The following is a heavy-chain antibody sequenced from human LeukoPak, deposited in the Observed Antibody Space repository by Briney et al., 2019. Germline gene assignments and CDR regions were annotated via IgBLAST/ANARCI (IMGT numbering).Heavy chain of an antibody. CDR2: ISGGGGTT. J-gene: IGHJ4*02. D-gene: IGHD1-26*01. V-gene: IGHV3-23*01. CDR3: AKDATWFGGRYASFDQ. CDR1: GFTFSTYA. Sequence: GGSLRLSCAASGFTFSTYAMIWVRQAPGKGLDWVAVISGGGGTTHYADSVQGRFTISRDNSKNALYLQMNSLRAEDTALYYCAKDATWFGGRYASFDQWGQGTLVLVSP.